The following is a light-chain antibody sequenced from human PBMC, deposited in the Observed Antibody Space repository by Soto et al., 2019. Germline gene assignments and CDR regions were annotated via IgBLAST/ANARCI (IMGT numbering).Light chain of an antibody. CDR2: EGS. J-gene: IGLJ1*01. CDR3: CSYAGTSTTYV. V-gene: IGLV2-23*01. CDR1: SSDVGTYNL. Sequence: QSALTEPASLSGSPGQSSTIACTGTSSDVGTYNLVSWYQQHPDKAPKLMIYEGSKRPSGLSNRFSGSKSGNTASLTISGLQAEDEADYYCCSYAGTSTTYVFGTGTKVTVL.